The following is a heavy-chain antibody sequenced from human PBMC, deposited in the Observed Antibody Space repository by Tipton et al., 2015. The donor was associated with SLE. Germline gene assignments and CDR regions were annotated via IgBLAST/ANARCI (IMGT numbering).Heavy chain of an antibody. V-gene: IGHV4-59*01. J-gene: IGHJ3*01. CDR3: ARSARGGFDL. CDR1: GGSMNTYY. Sequence: TLSLTCTVSGGSMNTYYWSWIRQPPGKGLEWIGYIYYSGTTNYNSSLKSRVTISVDTSKNQFSLKLRSLTAADTAIYYCARSARGGFDLWGQGTMVTVSS. CDR2: IYYSGTT. D-gene: IGHD3-10*01.